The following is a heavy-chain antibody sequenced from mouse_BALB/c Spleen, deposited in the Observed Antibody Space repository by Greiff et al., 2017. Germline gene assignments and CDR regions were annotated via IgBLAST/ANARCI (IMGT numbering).Heavy chain of an antibody. Sequence: VQLQQSGAELVRPGTSVKLSCKASGYTFTNYWLGWVKQRPGHGLEWIGDIYPGGGYTNYNEKFKGKATLTADTSSSTAYMQLSSLTSEDSAVYFCARDYYGSSYGYWGQGTTLTVSS. CDR2: IYPGGGYT. CDR3: ARDYYGSSYGY. J-gene: IGHJ2*01. CDR1: GYTFTNYW. D-gene: IGHD1-1*01. V-gene: IGHV1-63*02.